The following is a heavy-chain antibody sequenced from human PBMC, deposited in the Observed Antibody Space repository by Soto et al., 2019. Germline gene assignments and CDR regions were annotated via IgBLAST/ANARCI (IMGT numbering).Heavy chain of an antibody. J-gene: IGHJ4*02. CDR1: GGTFSTYA. V-gene: IGHV1-69*12. CDR3: ASGIQLWLRRINTGYSG. Sequence: QVQLVQSGAEVKKPESSVKVSCKAPGGTFSTYAISWVRQAPGQGLEWMGGIIPMVGTANYAPRFQDRVTLTADETTNTVYMELSSLRSEDTAVYFCASGIQLWLRRINTGYSGWGQGTLVTVSS. D-gene: IGHD5-18*01. CDR2: IIPMVGTA.